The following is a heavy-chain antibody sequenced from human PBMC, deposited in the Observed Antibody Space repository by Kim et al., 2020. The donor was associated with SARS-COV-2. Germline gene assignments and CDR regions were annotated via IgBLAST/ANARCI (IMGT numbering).Heavy chain of an antibody. V-gene: IGHV3-43D*03. D-gene: IGHD6-19*01. CDR2: ISWDGGST. CDR1: GFTFDDYA. Sequence: GGSLRLSCAASGFTFDDYAMHWVRQAPGKGLEWVSLISWDGGSTYYADSVKGRFTISRDNSKNSLYLQMNSLRAEDTALYYCAKDIGPAVAGTFLLDYWGQGTLVTVSS. J-gene: IGHJ4*02. CDR3: AKDIGPAVAGTFLLDY.